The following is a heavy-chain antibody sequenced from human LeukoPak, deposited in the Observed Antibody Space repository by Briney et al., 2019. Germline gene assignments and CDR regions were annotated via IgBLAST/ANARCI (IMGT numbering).Heavy chain of an antibody. V-gene: IGHV4-61*01. D-gene: IGHD5-18*01. CDR3: ASTWNSALGIPYFDH. Sequence: SETLSLTCSVSGASVSDGNYYWSWIRQPPGKGLEWIGYMFYSESTKYNPSLKSRVTISVDKSKNQFSLHMSSVTAADTAVYYCASTWNSALGIPYFDHWGQGSLVTVSS. CDR1: GASVSDGNYY. CDR2: MFYSEST. J-gene: IGHJ4*02.